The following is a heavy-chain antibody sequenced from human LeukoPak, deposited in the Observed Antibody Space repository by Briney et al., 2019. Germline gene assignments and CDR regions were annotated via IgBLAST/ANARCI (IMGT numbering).Heavy chain of an antibody. CDR1: GDSFNRYF. J-gene: IGHJ4*01. CDR2: VNYRGSI. CDR3: ARGSAFDGHCAAGACSAAYFDH. D-gene: IGHD2-2*03. V-gene: IGHV4-34*09. Sequence: SETLSLTCAVYGDSFNRYFWSWLRQSPGRGLEWIGEVNYRGSIIYSPSVKTRVTVSVDTSKNQISLALKSVTAADTATYFCARGSAFDGHCAAGACSAAYFDHWGPGTPVIVTA.